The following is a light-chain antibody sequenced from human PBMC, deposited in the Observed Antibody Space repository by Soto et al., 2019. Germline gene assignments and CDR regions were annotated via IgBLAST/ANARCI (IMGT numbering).Light chain of an antibody. J-gene: IGKJ2*02. CDR2: GAS. CDR1: QSVNSN. V-gene: IGKV3-15*01. CDR3: QQYHNWPPGT. Sequence: EIVMTQSPATLSVSPGERVTLSCRASQSVNSNLAWYQLKPGQAPRLLIYGASTRATGIPARISGSGSGTEFTLTISSLQSEDFAVYFCQQYHNWPPGTFCQGTKLQIK.